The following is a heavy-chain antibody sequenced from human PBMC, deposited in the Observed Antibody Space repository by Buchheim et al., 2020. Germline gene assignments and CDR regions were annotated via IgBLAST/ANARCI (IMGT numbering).Heavy chain of an antibody. Sequence: EVKLVESGGGLVQPGGSLRLSCVASGFTFSAYWMTWVRQTPGKGLEWVSYISSSSSTIYYADSVKGRFTISRDNAKNSLYLQMNSLRAEDTAVYYCARDDSITMVQGVIIDYWGQGTL. V-gene: IGHV3-48*01. CDR2: ISSSSSTI. J-gene: IGHJ4*02. CDR3: ARDDSITMVQGVIIDY. CDR1: GFTFSAYW. D-gene: IGHD3-10*01.